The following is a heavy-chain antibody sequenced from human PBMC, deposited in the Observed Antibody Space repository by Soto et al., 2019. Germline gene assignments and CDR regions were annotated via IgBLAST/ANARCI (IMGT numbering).Heavy chain of an antibody. V-gene: IGHV1-18*04. CDR2: ISAYNGNT. Sequence: QVQLVQSGAEVKKPGASVKVSCKASGYTFTSYGISWVRQAPGQGLEWMGWISAYNGNTNYAHKLQGRVTMTTDTSTSTAYMGLRSLRSDDTAVYSCERDKPADIVVVYPDYDYYGMGVWGHGTTVTVSS. CDR3: ERDKPADIVVVYPDYDYYGMGV. D-gene: IGHD2-2*01. J-gene: IGHJ6*02. CDR1: GYTFTSYG.